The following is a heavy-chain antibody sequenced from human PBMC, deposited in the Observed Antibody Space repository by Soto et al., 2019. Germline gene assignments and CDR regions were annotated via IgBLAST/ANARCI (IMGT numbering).Heavy chain of an antibody. J-gene: IGHJ4*02. CDR1: GFTFSSYD. Sequence: PGGSLRLSCAASGFTFSSYDMHWVRQATGKGLEWVSAIGTAGDTYYPGSVKGRFTISRENAKNSLYLQMNSLRAEDTAVYYCARGPWAYSSGWYNSGFDYWGQGTLVTVSS. V-gene: IGHV3-13*01. D-gene: IGHD6-19*01. CDR2: IGTAGDT. CDR3: ARGPWAYSSGWYNSGFDY.